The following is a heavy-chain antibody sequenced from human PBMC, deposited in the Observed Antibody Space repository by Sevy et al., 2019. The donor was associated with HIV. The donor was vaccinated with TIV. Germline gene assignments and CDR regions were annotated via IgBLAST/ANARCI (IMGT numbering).Heavy chain of an antibody. V-gene: IGHV1-18*01. CDR1: GYTFTSYG. CDR2: ISAYNGNT. Sequence: ASVKVSCKASGYTFTSYGISWVRQAPGQGLEWMGWISAYNGNTNYAQKLQGRVTMTTDTSTSTAYMELRSLRSDDTAVYYCAIHGGSGSEYNWFDPWSQGTLVTVSS. D-gene: IGHD3-16*01. CDR3: AIHGGSGSEYNWFDP. J-gene: IGHJ5*02.